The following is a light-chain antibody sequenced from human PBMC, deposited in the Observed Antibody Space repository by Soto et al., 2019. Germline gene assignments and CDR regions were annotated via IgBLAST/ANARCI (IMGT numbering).Light chain of an antibody. J-gene: IGKJ1*01. CDR1: QSVSSN. CDR2: GAS. CDR3: QQYYKLPWT. Sequence: EIVMTQSPATLSVSSGERATLSCRASQSVSSNLAWYQQKPGQAPRLLVYGASTRATGIPGRFSGSGSGTEFTLTISSLQSEDFAVYCCQQYYKLPWTFGQGTKVDIK. V-gene: IGKV3-15*01.